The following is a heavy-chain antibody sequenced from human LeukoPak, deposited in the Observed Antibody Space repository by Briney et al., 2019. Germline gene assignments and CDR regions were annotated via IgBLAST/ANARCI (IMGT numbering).Heavy chain of an antibody. CDR2: ISAYNGNT. J-gene: IGHJ5*02. CDR3: ARDRHDILTGYYGGVRFDP. D-gene: IGHD3-9*01. Sequence: GASVKVSCKASGYTFTSYGISWVRQAPGQGLERMGWISAYNGNTNYAQKLQGRVTMTTDTSTSTAYMELRSLRSDDTAVYYCARDRHDILTGYYGGVRFDPWGQGTLVTVSS. CDR1: GYTFTSYG. V-gene: IGHV1-18*01.